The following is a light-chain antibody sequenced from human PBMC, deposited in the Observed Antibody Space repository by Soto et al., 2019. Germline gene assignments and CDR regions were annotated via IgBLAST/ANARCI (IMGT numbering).Light chain of an antibody. CDR3: QQYGSSPIT. CDR2: GAS. J-gene: IGKJ5*01. Sequence: EIVLTQSPAALSLSPGESASLSCRARKSVSSYLAWYQQEPGQAPRLLIYGASSRATGIPDRFSGSGSGTDFTLTISRLEPEDFAVYYCQQYGSSPITFGQGTRLEI. CDR1: KSVSSY. V-gene: IGKV3-20*01.